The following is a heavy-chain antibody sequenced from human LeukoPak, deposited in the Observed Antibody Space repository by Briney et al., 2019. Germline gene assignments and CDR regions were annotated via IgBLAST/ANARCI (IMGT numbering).Heavy chain of an antibody. Sequence: ASVKVSCKASGYIFTSYYIHWVRQAPGQGLEWMGMINPSGGSTNHAQRFQGRVTMTRDTSTSTVHMELSSLRSEDTAVYYCARGGEGPSYYDFWSGYYPPEYWGQGTLVTVSS. CDR3: ARGGEGPSYYDFWSGYYPPEY. CDR2: INPSGGST. J-gene: IGHJ4*02. D-gene: IGHD3-3*01. CDR1: GYIFTSYY. V-gene: IGHV1-46*01.